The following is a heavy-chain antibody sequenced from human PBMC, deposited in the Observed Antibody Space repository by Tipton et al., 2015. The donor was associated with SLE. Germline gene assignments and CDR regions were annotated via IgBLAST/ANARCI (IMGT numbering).Heavy chain of an antibody. CDR1: RGSISSHY. Sequence: TLSLTCTVSRGSISSHYWSWIRQPPGKGLEWIGYIYHPGSTNYNPSLKSRVTISVETSKNQISLKLSSVTAADTAVYYCARTGIVVVPAINYYYYFGMDVWGQGTSVTVSS. J-gene: IGHJ6*02. V-gene: IGHV4-59*11. CDR3: ARTGIVVVPAINYYYYFGMDV. D-gene: IGHD2-2*01. CDR2: IYHPGST.